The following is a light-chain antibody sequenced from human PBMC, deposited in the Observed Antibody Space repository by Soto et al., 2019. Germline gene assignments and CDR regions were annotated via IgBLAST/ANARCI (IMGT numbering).Light chain of an antibody. CDR2: DAS. J-gene: IGKJ1*01. CDR3: QQYSSYST. V-gene: IGKV1-5*01. Sequence: DLHMTQSPSSLSASVGDRVTITCRASQSISNWLAWYQQKPGKAPKLLIYDASTLESGVPSRFSGGGFGTDFTLTISSLQPDDFATYYCQQYSSYSTFGQGTKVDIK. CDR1: QSISNW.